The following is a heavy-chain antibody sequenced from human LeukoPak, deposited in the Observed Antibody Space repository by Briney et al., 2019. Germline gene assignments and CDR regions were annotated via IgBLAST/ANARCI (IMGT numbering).Heavy chain of an antibody. V-gene: IGHV3-48*03. CDR2: ISSSGSTI. D-gene: IGHD3-3*01. J-gene: IGHJ4*02. CDR3: AREVGSLEWLLYDY. CDR1: GFTFSSYE. Sequence: GSLRLSCAASGFTFSSYEMNWVRQAPGKGLEWVSYISSSGSTIYYADSVKGRFTISRDNAKNSLYLQMNSLRAEDTAVYYCAREVGSLEWLLYDYWGQGTLVTVSS.